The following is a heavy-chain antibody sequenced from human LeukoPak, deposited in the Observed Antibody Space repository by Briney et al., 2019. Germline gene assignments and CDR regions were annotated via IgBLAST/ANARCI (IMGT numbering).Heavy chain of an antibody. CDR3: ARSGLDSRYYFGMDV. V-gene: IGHV4-59*01. J-gene: IGHJ6*02. D-gene: IGHD5-12*01. CDR2: IYYSGNT. Sequence: PSETLSLACTVSSGSISTYYWSWIRQPPGGGLEWIGYIYYSGNTNYNPSLQRRVTISLDMSQSQFSLKLWSVTAADTAVYYCARSGLDSRYYFGMDVWGQGTTVTVSS. CDR1: SGSISTYY.